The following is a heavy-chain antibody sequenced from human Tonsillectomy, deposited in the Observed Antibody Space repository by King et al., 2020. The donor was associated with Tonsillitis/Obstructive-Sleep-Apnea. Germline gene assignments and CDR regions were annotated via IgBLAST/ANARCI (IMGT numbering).Heavy chain of an antibody. V-gene: IGHV4-59*01. CDR2: IFFSGST. CDR1: GGSISSYY. D-gene: IGHD2-2*01. CDR3: ARDHCSSSSCYGNYYYMDV. Sequence: VQLQESGPGLVKPSETLSLTCTVSGGSISSYYWSWILQPPGKGLEWIGYIFFSGSTNSNPSLKSRGTISVDTSTTQFSLKLSSLTAADTAVYYCARDHCSSSSCYGNYYYMDVWGKGTTVTVSS. J-gene: IGHJ6*03.